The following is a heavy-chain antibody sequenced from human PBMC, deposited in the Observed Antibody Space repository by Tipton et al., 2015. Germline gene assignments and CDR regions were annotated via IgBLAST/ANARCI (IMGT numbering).Heavy chain of an antibody. Sequence: SLRLSCSAAGFTLNRYAMNWVRQAPGKGLEYVSAISSNGYNTYYADSVKGRFTISRDNSKNTLYLQMSSLRPEDTAVYYCAKVDYYGSGSRYGMDVWGQGTTVTVSS. CDR2: ISSNGYNT. J-gene: IGHJ6*02. CDR3: AKVDYYGSGSRYGMDV. V-gene: IGHV3-64D*08. CDR1: GFTLNRYA. D-gene: IGHD3-10*01.